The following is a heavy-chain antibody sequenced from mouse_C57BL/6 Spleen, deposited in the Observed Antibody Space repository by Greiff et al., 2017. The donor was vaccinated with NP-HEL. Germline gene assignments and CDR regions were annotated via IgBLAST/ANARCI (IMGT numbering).Heavy chain of an antibody. CDR3: ARDYSGDWYFDV. CDR2: INPSNGGT. Sequence: QVHVKQSGTELVKPGASVKLSCKASGYTFTSYWMHWVKQRPGQGLEWIGNINPSNGGTNYNEKFKSKATLTVDKSSSTAYMQLSSLTSEDSAVYYCARDYSGDWYFDVWGTGTTVTVSS. V-gene: IGHV1-53*01. J-gene: IGHJ1*03. CDR1: GYTFTSYW. D-gene: IGHD2-12*01.